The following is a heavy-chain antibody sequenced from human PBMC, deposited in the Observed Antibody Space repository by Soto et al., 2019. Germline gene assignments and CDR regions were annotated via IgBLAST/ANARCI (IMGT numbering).Heavy chain of an antibody. CDR2: IIPIFGTA. Sequence: SVKVSCKASGCTFSSYAISWVRQAPGQGLEWMGGIIPIFGTANYAQKFQGRVTITADESTSTAYMELSSLRSEDTAVYYCARSLAGEGYSDYGMDVWGQGTPVTVSS. CDR1: GCTFSSYA. D-gene: IGHD3-10*01. J-gene: IGHJ6*02. V-gene: IGHV1-69*13. CDR3: ARSLAGEGYSDYGMDV.